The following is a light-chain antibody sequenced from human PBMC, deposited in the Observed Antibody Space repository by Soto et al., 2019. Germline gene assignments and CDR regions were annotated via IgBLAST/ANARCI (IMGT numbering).Light chain of an antibody. CDR2: DAS. CDR3: QQYDILPPT. J-gene: IGKJ2*01. V-gene: IGKV1-33*01. Sequence: DIQMTQSPSSLSASVGDRVTITYQASQDINNYLFWYQQKPGKAPKLLIYDASKLDTGVPSRFSGAASGTHFSFIISSLQPEDIATYYCQQYDILPPTFGQGTKLEIK. CDR1: QDINNY.